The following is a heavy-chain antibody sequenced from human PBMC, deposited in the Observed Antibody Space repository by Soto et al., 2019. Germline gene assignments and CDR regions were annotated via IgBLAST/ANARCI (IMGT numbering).Heavy chain of an antibody. J-gene: IGHJ4*02. Sequence: SETLSLTCTVSGGSISSSSYYWGWIRQPPGKGLEWIGSIYYSGSTYYNPSLKSRVTISVDTSKNQFSLKLSSVTAADTAVYYCARAYGDYTHLFDYWGQGTLVTVSS. V-gene: IGHV4-39*07. CDR3: ARAYGDYTHLFDY. D-gene: IGHD4-17*01. CDR2: IYYSGST. CDR1: GGSISSSSYY.